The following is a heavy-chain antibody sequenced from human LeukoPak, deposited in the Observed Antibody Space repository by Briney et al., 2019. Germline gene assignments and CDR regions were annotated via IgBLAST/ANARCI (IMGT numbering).Heavy chain of an antibody. J-gene: IGHJ4*02. D-gene: IGHD6-19*01. V-gene: IGHV3-23*01. Sequence: GGSLRLSCAASGFTFSSYGMSWVRQAPGKGLEWVLGVSDSGDGTHYADSVKGRFTISRDNSKNTLYLQMDNLRAEDTAVYYCARRSGIAVAGAFDYWGQGTLVTVSS. CDR2: VSDSGDGT. CDR3: ARRSGIAVAGAFDY. CDR1: GFTFSSYG.